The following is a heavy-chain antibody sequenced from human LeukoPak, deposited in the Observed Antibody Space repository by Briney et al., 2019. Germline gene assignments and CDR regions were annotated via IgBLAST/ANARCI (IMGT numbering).Heavy chain of an antibody. CDR2: IIPIFGTA. Sequence: ASVKVSCKASGGTFSSYAISWVRQAPGQGLEWVGGIIPIFGTANYAQKFQGRVTITADESTSTAYMELSSLRSEDTAVYYCARAGRGYNGYVPFDYWGQGTLVTVSS. CDR3: ARAGRGYNGYVPFDY. J-gene: IGHJ4*02. V-gene: IGHV1-69*13. CDR1: GGTFSSYA. D-gene: IGHD5-12*01.